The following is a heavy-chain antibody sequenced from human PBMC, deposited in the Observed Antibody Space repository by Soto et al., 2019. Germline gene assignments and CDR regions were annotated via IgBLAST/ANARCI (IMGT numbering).Heavy chain of an antibody. D-gene: IGHD1-1*01. CDR3: ARERVRNGNGGLFDP. J-gene: IGHJ5*02. CDR1: GGTFSSYT. Sequence: QVQLVQSGAEVKKPGSSVKVSCKASGGTFSSYTISWVRQAPGQGLEWMGRIIPILGIANYAQKFQGRVTITADKSTSTADMELSSLRSADTAVYYCARERVRNGNGGLFDPWGQGTLVTVSS. V-gene: IGHV1-69*08. CDR2: IIPILGIA.